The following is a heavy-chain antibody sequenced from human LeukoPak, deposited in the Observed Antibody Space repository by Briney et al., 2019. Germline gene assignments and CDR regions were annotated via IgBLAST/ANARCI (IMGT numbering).Heavy chain of an antibody. D-gene: IGHD2-2*01. CDR2: INPNSGGT. V-gene: IGHV1-2*02. J-gene: IGHJ6*02. CDR1: GYTFTGYY. Sequence: ASVKVSCKASGYTFTGYYMHWVRQAPGQGLEWMGWINPNSGGTNYAQEFQGRVTMTRDTSISTAYMELSRLRSDDTAVYYCARDLGYCSSTSCYPYYYYGIDVWGQGTTVTVSS. CDR3: ARDLGYCSSTSCYPYYYYGIDV.